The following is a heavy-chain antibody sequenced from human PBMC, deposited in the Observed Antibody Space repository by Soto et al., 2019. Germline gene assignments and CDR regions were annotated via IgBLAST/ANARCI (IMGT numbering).Heavy chain of an antibody. D-gene: IGHD1-26*01. V-gene: IGHV3-23*01. CDR3: AKDVEGGSLFRGAFDY. CDR1: RFTFTSYA. J-gene: IGHJ4*02. CDR2: ISASGGAT. Sequence: GSLKLSCVASRFTFTSYAMSWVRQAPGKGLEWVAAISASGGATIHADSVKGRLTISRDNSKNTLYLQMNSLRAEDTAVYYCAKDVEGGSLFRGAFDYWGQGTQVTVSS.